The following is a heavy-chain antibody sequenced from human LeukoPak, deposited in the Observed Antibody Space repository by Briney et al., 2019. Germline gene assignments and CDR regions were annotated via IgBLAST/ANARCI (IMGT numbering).Heavy chain of an antibody. D-gene: IGHD2-2*01. CDR1: GFTFSTFG. Sequence: GGSLRLSCAASGFTFSTFGMHWVRQAPGKGLEWVAVISYDGSNKYYADSVKGRFTISRDNSKNTLYLQMNSLRPEDTAVYYCARDLPPAPWNGMDVWGQGTTVTVSS. J-gene: IGHJ6*02. CDR3: ARDLPPAPWNGMDV. CDR2: ISYDGSNK. V-gene: IGHV3-30*03.